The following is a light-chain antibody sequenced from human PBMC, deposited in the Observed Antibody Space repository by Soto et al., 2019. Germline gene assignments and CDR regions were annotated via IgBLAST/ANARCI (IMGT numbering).Light chain of an antibody. Sequence: DIQVTQAPPTLSASVGDRVTITCRASQTISTWMAWYQQKPGKAPTLLIYDASTLERGVPSRFSGTGSGTEFTLSIDSLQPDDFATYYCQQYHTSSITFGQGTRLAI. CDR3: QQYHTSSIT. V-gene: IGKV1-5*01. CDR1: QTISTW. CDR2: DAS. J-gene: IGKJ5*01.